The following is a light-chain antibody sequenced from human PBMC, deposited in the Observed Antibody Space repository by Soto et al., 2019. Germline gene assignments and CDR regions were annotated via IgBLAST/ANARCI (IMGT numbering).Light chain of an antibody. CDR1: SSDIGRYNL. V-gene: IGLV2-23*01. Sequence: QSALTQPASVSVSPGQSITISCTGTSSDIGRYNLVSWYQQHPGKAPKLIIYEDIERPSGVSDRFSGSKSGNTASLTTSGLQTEDEADYYCCSYAGGASVVFGGGTKLTVL. CDR3: CSYAGGASVV. CDR2: EDI. J-gene: IGLJ2*01.